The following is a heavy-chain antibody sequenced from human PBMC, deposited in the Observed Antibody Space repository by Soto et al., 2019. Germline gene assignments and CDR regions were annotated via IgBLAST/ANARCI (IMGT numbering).Heavy chain of an antibody. V-gene: IGHV1-46*01. CDR3: ARSTTVVTYSYYSCGMDV. CDR2: INPSGGST. Sequence: ASVKVSCKASGYTFTSYYMHWVRQAPGQGLEWMGIINPSGGSTSYTQKFQGRVTMTRDTSTSTVYMELSSLRSEDTAVYYCARSTTVVTYSYYSCGMDVRCQAPTVT. J-gene: IGHJ6*02. D-gene: IGHD4-17*01. CDR1: GYTFTSYY.